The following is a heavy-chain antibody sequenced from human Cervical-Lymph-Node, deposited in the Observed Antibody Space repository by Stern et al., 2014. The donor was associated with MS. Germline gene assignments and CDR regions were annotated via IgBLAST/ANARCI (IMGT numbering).Heavy chain of an antibody. Sequence: VQLVQSGPGLVKASETLSLTCSVSGISTISNYWSWFRQSPGKGLEWIGNIYYTGSTNYNPSPKSRVTMSVDTSKNQFSVKVTSVTAADTAVYYCARLAASNSGPFDYWGQGTLVTVSS. CDR3: ARLAASNSGPFDY. V-gene: IGHV4-59*01. CDR2: IYYTGST. J-gene: IGHJ4*01. D-gene: IGHD6-25*01. CDR1: GISTISNY.